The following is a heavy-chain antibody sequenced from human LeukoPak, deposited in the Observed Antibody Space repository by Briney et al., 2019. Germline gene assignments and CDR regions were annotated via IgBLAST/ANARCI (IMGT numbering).Heavy chain of an antibody. D-gene: IGHD3-22*01. V-gene: IGHV3-30*18. CDR3: AKHHDSSGYYPYYYYYYGMDV. CDR1: GFTFSSYG. Sequence: GGSLRLSCAASGFTFSSYGMHWVRQAPGKGLEWVAAISYDGSNKYYADSVKGRFTISRDNSKNTLYLQMNSLRAEDTAVYYCAKHHDSSGYYPYYYYYYGMDVWGQGTTVTVSS. CDR2: ISYDGSNK. J-gene: IGHJ6*02.